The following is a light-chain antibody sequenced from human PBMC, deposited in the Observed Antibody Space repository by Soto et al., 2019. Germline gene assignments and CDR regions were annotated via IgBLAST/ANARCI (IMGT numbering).Light chain of an antibody. J-gene: IGLJ1*01. Sequence: QSVLTQPPSASQTPGQRVTISCSGSSSNIGSNSVNWYQQFPGTAPKLLIFANSNRPSGVPDRFSGSKSGTSASLVITGLQAEDEGDYYCQSYDSTLSARYVFGTGTKLTVL. CDR2: ANS. CDR1: SSNIGSNS. V-gene: IGLV1-40*01. CDR3: QSYDSTLSARYV.